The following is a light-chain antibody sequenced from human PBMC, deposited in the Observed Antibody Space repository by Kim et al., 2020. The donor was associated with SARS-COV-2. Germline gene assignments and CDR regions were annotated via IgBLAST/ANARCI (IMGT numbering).Light chain of an antibody. V-gene: IGKV3D-15*01. CDR3: LQYRNWPWT. J-gene: IGKJ1*01. CDR1: QVVSSC. CDR2: YAS. Sequence: GERATPCGRAIQVVSSCLAWCQQKPGQPPRLFIYYASTRATGIPGRLRGSGSGTDFTLTISGLQSEDFAVYFCLQYRNWPWTFGQGTQVDIK.